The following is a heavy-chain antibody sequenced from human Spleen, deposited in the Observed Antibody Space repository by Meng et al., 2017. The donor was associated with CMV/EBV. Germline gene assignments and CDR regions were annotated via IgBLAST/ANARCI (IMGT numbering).Heavy chain of an antibody. Sequence: FTVSSYAMSGVREAPGKGVEWVSAISGSGDSTYYADSVKGRFTISRDNSKNTLYLQMNSLRAEDTAVYYCAKGRCSGGSCYRNWFDPWGQGTLVTVSS. CDR3: AKGRCSGGSCYRNWFDP. J-gene: IGHJ5*02. V-gene: IGHV3-23*01. D-gene: IGHD2-15*01. CDR1: FTVSSYA. CDR2: ISGSGDST.